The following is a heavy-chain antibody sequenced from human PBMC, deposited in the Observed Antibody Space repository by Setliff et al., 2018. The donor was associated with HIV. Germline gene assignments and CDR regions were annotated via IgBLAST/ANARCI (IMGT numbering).Heavy chain of an antibody. J-gene: IGHJ5*02. D-gene: IGHD2-15*01. CDR2: INPNSGGT. V-gene: IGHV1-2*02. Sequence: GASVKVSCKASGCTFTGYYMHWVRQAPGQGLEWMGWINPNSGGTTYAQKFQGRVTMTRDTSISTVYMELSSLRSEDTAVYYCARVRYCSGGSCYGGEYWFDPWGQGTLVTVSS. CDR1: GCTFTGYY. CDR3: ARVRYCSGGSCYGGEYWFDP.